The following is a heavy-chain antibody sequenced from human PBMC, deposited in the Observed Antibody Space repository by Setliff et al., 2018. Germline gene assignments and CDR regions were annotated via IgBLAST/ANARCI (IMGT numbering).Heavy chain of an antibody. Sequence: SETLSLTCAVYGGSFSTYYWSWIRQPPGKGLEWIGEISHSGSTNYNPSLKSRLTISVDTSKNQFSLKLSSVTAADTAMYYCRFWSGYYKNDYWGQGTLVTVSS. CDR1: GGSFSTYY. D-gene: IGHD3-3*01. CDR2: ISHSGST. CDR3: RFWSGYYKNDY. J-gene: IGHJ4*02. V-gene: IGHV4-34*01.